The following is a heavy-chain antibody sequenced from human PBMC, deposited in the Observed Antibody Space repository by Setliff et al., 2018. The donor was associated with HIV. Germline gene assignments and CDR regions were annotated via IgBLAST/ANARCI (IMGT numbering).Heavy chain of an antibody. CDR2: INHSGGST. V-gene: IGHV4-34*01. CDR3: ARDFVHLTNYYDSDRYVY. D-gene: IGHD3-22*01. CDR1: GESFSGYY. Sequence: PSETLSLTCAVYGESFSGYYWNWIRQPPGKGLEWIGEINHSGGSTNFNPSLKSRVTISVDSSKKQFSLKLTSVTAADTAVYYCARDFVHLTNYYDSDRYVYWGQGTLVTVSS. J-gene: IGHJ4*02.